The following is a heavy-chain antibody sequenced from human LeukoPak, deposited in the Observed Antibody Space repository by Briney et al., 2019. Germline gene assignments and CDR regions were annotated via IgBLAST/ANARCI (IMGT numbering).Heavy chain of an antibody. D-gene: IGHD3-16*01. J-gene: IGHJ4*02. CDR2: ISAYNGDA. Sequence: ASVKVSCKASGFTFTNYGISWVRQAPGQGLEWMGWISAYNGDANYAQKLQDRVTMTTDTSTSTAYMELRSLRSDDTAMYYCARDEGVGERGAYWGQGTLVTVSS. V-gene: IGHV1-18*01. CDR1: GFTFTNYG. CDR3: ARDEGVGERGAY.